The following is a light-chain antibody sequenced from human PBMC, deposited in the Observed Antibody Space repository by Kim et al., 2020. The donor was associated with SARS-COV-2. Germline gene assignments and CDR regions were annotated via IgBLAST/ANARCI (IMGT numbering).Light chain of an antibody. V-gene: IGLV3-1*01. J-gene: IGLJ3*02. CDR3: QAWDSSTAV. CDR1: KLGDKY. Sequence: SYELTQPPSVSVSPGQTASITCSGDKLGDKYACWYQKKPGQSPVLVIYQDSKRPSGIPERFSGSNSGNTATLTISGTQAMDEADYYCQAWDSSTAVFGGGTKLTVL. CDR2: QDS.